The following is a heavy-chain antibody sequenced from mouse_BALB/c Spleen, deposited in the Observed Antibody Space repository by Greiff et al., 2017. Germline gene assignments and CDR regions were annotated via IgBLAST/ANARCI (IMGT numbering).Heavy chain of an antibody. CDR3: ARWGYYYGSSLFAY. Sequence: EVMLVESGGGLVQPGGSRKLSCAASGFTFSSFGMHWVRQAPEKGLEWVAYISSGSSTIYYADTVKGRFTISRDNPKNTLFLQMTSLRSEDTAMYYCARWGYYYGSSLFAYWGQGTLVTVSA. CDR1: GFTFSSFG. J-gene: IGHJ3*01. V-gene: IGHV5-17*02. D-gene: IGHD1-1*01. CDR2: ISSGSSTI.